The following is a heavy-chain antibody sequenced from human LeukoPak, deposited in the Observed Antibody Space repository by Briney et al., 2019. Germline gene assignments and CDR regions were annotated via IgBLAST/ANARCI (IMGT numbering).Heavy chain of an antibody. J-gene: IGHJ6*02. CDR2: IYYSGST. Sequence: SETLSLTCTVSGGSISSYYWSWIRQPPGKGLEWIGYIYYSGSTNYNPSLKSRVTISVDTSKNQFSLKLSSVTAADTAVYYCARLAEVNSSGYQRYYGMDVWGQGTTVTVSS. D-gene: IGHD3-22*01. CDR3: ARLAEVNSSGYQRYYGMDV. CDR1: GGSISSYY. V-gene: IGHV4-59*08.